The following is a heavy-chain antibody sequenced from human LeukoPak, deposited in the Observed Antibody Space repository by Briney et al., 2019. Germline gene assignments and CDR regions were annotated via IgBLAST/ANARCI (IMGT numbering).Heavy chain of an antibody. CDR3: AKETRPSRGEFDY. CDR2: ISSSGRII. D-gene: IGHD3-16*01. V-gene: IGHV3-11*01. CDR1: GFTFSDYY. J-gene: IGHJ4*02. Sequence: GGSLRLSCAASGFTFSDYYMSWIRQAPGKGLEWVSHISSSGRIIYYADSVKGRFTISRDNSKNTLYLQMNSLRAEDTAVYYCAKETRPSRGEFDYWGQGTLVTVSS.